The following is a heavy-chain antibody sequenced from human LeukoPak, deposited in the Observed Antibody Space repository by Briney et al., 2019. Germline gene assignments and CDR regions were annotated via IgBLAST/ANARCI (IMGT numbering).Heavy chain of an antibody. CDR2: ISSSATYI. Sequence: GGSLRLSCAGSGFTFSSYTMNWVRQAPGKGLEWVSSISSSATYIYYADSVRGRFTISRDYAKNSLFLHMNSLRAEDTAVYYCATWDDYGDYVAFEYWGQGTLVTVSS. V-gene: IGHV3-21*01. CDR3: ATWDDYGDYVAFEY. J-gene: IGHJ4*02. D-gene: IGHD4-17*01. CDR1: GFTFSSYT.